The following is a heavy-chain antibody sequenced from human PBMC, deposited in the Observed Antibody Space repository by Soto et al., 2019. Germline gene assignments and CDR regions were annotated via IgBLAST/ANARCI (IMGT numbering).Heavy chain of an antibody. CDR2: IRRIAYGGTT. V-gene: IGHV3-49*04. CDR1: GFNFAAYT. Sequence: GGSVRLSXSPSGFNFAAYTMRWVTLTPGKGLEWLGFIRRIAYGGTTDYAASVKGRFTISRDDSRKIVYLQMSRLKIEHTAVYYCSRSLAIDFDCWDQGTLVTVAS. J-gene: IGHJ4*02. CDR3: SRSLAIDFDC.